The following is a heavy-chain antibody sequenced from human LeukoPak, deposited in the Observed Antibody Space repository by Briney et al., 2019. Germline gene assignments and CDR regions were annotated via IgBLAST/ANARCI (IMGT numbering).Heavy chain of an antibody. J-gene: IGHJ4*02. CDR1: GFTVSSNY. CDR3: ARKSAAGTAY. Sequence: GGSLRLSCAASGFTVSSNYMSSVRQAPGKGLEWVSVIYSGGSTYYADSVKGRFTISRHNSKNTLYFQWNSLRAKDTAVYYCARKSAAGTAYWGQGTLVTVSS. V-gene: IGHV3-53*04. D-gene: IGHD6-13*01. CDR2: IYSGGST.